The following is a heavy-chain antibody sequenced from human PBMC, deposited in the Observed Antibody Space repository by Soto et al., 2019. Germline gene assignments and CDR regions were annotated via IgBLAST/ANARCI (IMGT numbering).Heavy chain of an antibody. Sequence: GGSLRLSCAASGFTFSGSAMHWVRQASGKGLEWVGRIRSKANSYATAYAASVKGRFTISRDDSKNTAYLQMNSLKTEDTAVYYCTRHHYYDSSGIDYWGQGTLVTVSS. J-gene: IGHJ4*02. V-gene: IGHV3-73*01. CDR2: IRSKANSYAT. CDR3: TRHHYYDSSGIDY. D-gene: IGHD3-22*01. CDR1: GFTFSGSA.